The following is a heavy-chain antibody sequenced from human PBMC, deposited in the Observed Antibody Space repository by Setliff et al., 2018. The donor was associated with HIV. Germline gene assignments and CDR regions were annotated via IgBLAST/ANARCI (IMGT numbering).Heavy chain of an antibody. J-gene: IGHJ5*02. D-gene: IGHD3-22*01. Sequence: SETLSLTCSVYGDSISSGASYWSWIRQPAGKGLEWIGRIYTSGSTNYSPSLKSRVSMSVDTSKNQFSLKLNSVTAADTAVYYCARDRSYYDSGGYYYAGWFDPWGQGTLVTV. CDR3: ARDRSYYDSGGYYYAGWFDP. V-gene: IGHV4-61*02. CDR1: GDSISSGASY. CDR2: IYTSGST.